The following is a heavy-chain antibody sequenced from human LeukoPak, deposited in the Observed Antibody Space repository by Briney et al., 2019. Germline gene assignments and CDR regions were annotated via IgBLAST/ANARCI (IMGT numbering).Heavy chain of an antibody. J-gene: IGHJ4*02. D-gene: IGHD3-9*01. Sequence: PGGSLRLSCAASGFTFSSYSMNWVRQAPGKGLEWVANIKQDGSEKYYVDSVKGRFTISRDNAKNSLYLQMNSLRAEDTAVYYCARGPYYDILTGVDYWGQGTLVTVSS. V-gene: IGHV3-7*01. CDR3: ARGPYYDILTGVDY. CDR2: IKQDGSEK. CDR1: GFTFSSYS.